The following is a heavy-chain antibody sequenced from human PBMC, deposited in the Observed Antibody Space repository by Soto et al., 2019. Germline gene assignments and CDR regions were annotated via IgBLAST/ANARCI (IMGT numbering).Heavy chain of an antibody. CDR1: GFTFSSYS. CDR3: ARDRGSSGWYSYDY. CDR2: ISSSSSYI. V-gene: IGHV3-21*01. J-gene: IGHJ4*02. D-gene: IGHD6-19*01. Sequence: EVQLVESGGGLVKPGGSLRLSCAASGFTFSSYSMNWVRQAPGKGLEWVSSISSSSSYIYYADSVKGRFTISRDNAENSLYLQMNSLRAEDTAVYYCARDRGSSGWYSYDYWGQGTLVTVSS.